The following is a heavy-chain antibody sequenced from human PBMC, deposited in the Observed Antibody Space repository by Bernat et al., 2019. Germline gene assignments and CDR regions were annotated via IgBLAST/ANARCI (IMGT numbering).Heavy chain of an antibody. D-gene: IGHD3-16*01. CDR3: AKMRGTSLSRNYFDS. V-gene: IGHV3-23*01. CDR1: GFTFSNYA. CDR2: ISDGGGTT. J-gene: IGHJ4*02. Sequence: ELQLLESGGGLVQPGGSLRLSCVASGFTFSNYAMTWVRQAPGKGLEWVSGISDGGGTTYYTDTVKGRFTISRDNSKNTLYLQMNSLRAEDTAVYYCAKMRGTSLSRNYFDSWGQGTLVTVSS.